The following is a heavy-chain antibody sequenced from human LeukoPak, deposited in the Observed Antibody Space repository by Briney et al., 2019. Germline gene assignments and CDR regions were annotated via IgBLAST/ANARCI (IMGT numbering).Heavy chain of an antibody. J-gene: IGHJ5*02. V-gene: IGHV4-4*07. CDR2: IYTSGST. CDR1: GGSISSYY. CDR3: ARGVSYYDYVWGSYGDRFDP. Sequence: PSETLSLTCTVSGGSISSYYWSWIRQPAGKGLEWIGRIYTSGSTNYNPSLKSRVTISVDTSKNQFSLKLSSVTAADTAVYYCARGVSYYDYVWGSYGDRFDPWGQGTLVTVSS. D-gene: IGHD3-16*01.